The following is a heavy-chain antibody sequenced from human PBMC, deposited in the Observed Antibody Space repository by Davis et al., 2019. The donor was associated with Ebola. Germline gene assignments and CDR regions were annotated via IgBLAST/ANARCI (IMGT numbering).Heavy chain of an antibody. CDR2: VNHRGST. CDR1: GGSISSSDYC. V-gene: IGHV4-39*07. Sequence: PSETLSLTCTVFGGSISSSDYCWTWIRQSPGKGLEWIGEVNHRGSTNYNPSLKSRVTMSVDTSRKQFSLNLRSVTAADTAVFYCARNDVVVTGIFDSWGQGTLVTVSS. D-gene: IGHD2-21*02. J-gene: IGHJ4*02. CDR3: ARNDVVVTGIFDS.